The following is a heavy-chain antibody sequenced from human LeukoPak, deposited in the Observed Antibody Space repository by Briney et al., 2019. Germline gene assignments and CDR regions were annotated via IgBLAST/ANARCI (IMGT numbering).Heavy chain of an antibody. Sequence: GESLKISCKGSGYSFPNYWIGWVRQMPGKGLEWMGIIYPGDSDTRYSPSFQGQVTISADKSISTAYLQWSSLKASDTAMYYCARPGSSTTGTGGFTFDIWGQGTMVTVSS. V-gene: IGHV5-51*01. CDR1: GYSFPNYW. D-gene: IGHD1-1*01. CDR3: ARPGSSTTGTGGFTFDI. CDR2: IYPGDSDT. J-gene: IGHJ3*02.